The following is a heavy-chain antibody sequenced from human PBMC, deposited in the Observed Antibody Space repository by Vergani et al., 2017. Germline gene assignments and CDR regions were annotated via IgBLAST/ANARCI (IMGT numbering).Heavy chain of an antibody. CDR1: GYTFTSYG. Sequence: QVQLVQSGAEVKKPGASVKVSCKASGYTFTSYGISWVRQAPAQGLEWMGWISAYNGNTKHAQKLQGRVTMTTDTSTSTAYMELRSLRSDDTAVYYCASSRDYVWGSYRPGPFDYWGQGTLVTVSS. J-gene: IGHJ4*02. CDR2: ISAYNGNT. CDR3: ASSRDYVWGSYRPGPFDY. V-gene: IGHV1-18*01. D-gene: IGHD3-16*02.